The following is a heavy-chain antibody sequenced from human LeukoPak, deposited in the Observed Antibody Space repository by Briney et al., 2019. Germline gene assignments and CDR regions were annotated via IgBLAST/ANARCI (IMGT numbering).Heavy chain of an antibody. J-gene: IGHJ4*02. CDR1: GFTFSSYV. CDR3: ARRVATYYFDC. Sequence: GGSLRLSCAASGFTFSSYVMSWVRQAPGKGLEWVSAISGSGGSTYHADSVKGRITISRDNSKNTLYLQMNSLRAEDTAVYYCARRVATYYFDCWGQGTLVTVSS. V-gene: IGHV3-23*01. D-gene: IGHD5-12*01. CDR2: ISGSGGST.